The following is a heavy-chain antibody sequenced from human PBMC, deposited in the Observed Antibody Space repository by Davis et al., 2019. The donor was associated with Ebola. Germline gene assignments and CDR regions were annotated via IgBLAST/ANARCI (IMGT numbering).Heavy chain of an antibody. V-gene: IGHV6-1*01. D-gene: IGHD6-19*01. CDR2: TYYNSKWYN. Sequence: PSETLSLTCAISGDSVSINSGGWNWIRQSPSRGLEWLGRTYYNSKWYNDYAASVKSRITINPDTSKNQFSLHLNSVTPEDTAMYYCVRGWYRSGLDVWGQGTTVTVSS. CDR1: GDSVSINSGG. CDR3: VRGWYRSGLDV. J-gene: IGHJ6*02.